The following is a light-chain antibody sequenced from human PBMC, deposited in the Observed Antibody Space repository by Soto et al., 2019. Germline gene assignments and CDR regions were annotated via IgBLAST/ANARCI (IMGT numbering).Light chain of an antibody. Sequence: DIQMTQSPSSLSASVGDRVTISCRASQGIGNALGWYQQKPGKTPKLLIYEESTLHSGVPSRFSGRKSGTQFTLTIDSLQPEDFATYYCQQVKTYPRTFGGGTKVDI. CDR1: QGIGNA. V-gene: IGKV1-17*01. CDR2: EES. J-gene: IGKJ4*01. CDR3: QQVKTYPRT.